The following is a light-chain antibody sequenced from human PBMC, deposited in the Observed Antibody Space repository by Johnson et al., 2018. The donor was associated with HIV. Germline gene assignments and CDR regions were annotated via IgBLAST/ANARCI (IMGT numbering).Light chain of an antibody. V-gene: IGLV1-51*02. Sequence: QAVLTQPPSVSAAPGQRVTISCSGGIANIGNNYVSWYQQLPGTAPKLLIYEHNKRPSGIPDRFSGSKSGTSATLGITGLQTGDEADYYCGTWGGVFGTGTKVTVL. CDR2: EHN. CDR3: GTWGGV. CDR1: IANIGNNY. J-gene: IGLJ1*01.